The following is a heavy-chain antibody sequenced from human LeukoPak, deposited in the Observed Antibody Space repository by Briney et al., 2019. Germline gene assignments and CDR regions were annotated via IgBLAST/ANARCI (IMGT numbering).Heavy chain of an antibody. Sequence: GGSLRLSCAASGFTFSSYAMHWVRQSPGKGLEWVAVISYDGSNKYYADSVKGRFTISRDNSENTLYLQMNSLRAEDTAVYYCARKGIGSSRYQNMDVWGKGTTVTVSS. J-gene: IGHJ6*03. CDR1: GFTFSSYA. CDR2: ISYDGSNK. D-gene: IGHD6-25*01. CDR3: ARKGIGSSRYQNMDV. V-gene: IGHV3-30*04.